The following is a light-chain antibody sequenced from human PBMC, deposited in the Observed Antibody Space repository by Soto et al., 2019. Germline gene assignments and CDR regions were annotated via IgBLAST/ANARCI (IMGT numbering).Light chain of an antibody. J-gene: IGKJ1*01. CDR2: KTS. Sequence: DIQMTQSPSTLSASVGDRVTITCRASQNIGSWLAWYQQKPGKAPKLLIYKTSSLESGVPSRFSGSGSGTEFTLTISSLLPDDFATYYCQQYNDYPETFGQGTKVEIK. CDR3: QQYNDYPET. V-gene: IGKV1-5*03. CDR1: QNIGSW.